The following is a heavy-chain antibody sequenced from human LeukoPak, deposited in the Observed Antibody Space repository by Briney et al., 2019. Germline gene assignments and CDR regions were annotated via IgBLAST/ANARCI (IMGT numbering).Heavy chain of an antibody. J-gene: IGHJ3*02. CDR3: ARDTLDCGGDCSDAFDI. V-gene: IGHV4-39*07. Sequence: SETPSLTCTVSGGSISSSSYYWGWIRQPPGKGLGWIGSIYYSGSTYYNPSLKSRVTMSVDTSKNQFSLKLSSVTAADTAVYYCARDTLDCGGDCSDAFDIWGQGTMVTVSS. CDR1: GGSISSSSYY. CDR2: IYYSGST. D-gene: IGHD2-21*02.